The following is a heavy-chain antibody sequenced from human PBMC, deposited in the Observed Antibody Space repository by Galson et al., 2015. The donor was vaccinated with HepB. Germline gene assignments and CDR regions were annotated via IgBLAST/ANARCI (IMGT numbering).Heavy chain of an antibody. J-gene: IGHJ3*01. CDR3: AKEWATVGSPVYDA. V-gene: IGHV3-23*01. Sequence: SLRLSCAASGFRFTNYAMSWVRQAPGKGLQWVAGIRDSGRETYYADSVKGRFTISRDNSKNTLYLQMNSLRVDDTAIYHCAKEWATVGSPVYDAWGQGTMVTVSS. D-gene: IGHD6-13*01. CDR1: GFRFTNYA. CDR2: IRDSGRET.